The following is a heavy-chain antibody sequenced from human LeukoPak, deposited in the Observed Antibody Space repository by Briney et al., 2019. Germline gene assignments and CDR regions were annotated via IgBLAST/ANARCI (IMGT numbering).Heavy chain of an antibody. CDR3: ARGVPGYCSGTSCYKDYYYMDV. CDR2: ISSSGSTI. CDR1: GFTFSSYE. V-gene: IGHV3-48*03. J-gene: IGHJ6*03. D-gene: IGHD2-2*02. Sequence: GSLRLSCAASGFTFSSYEMNWVRQAPGKGLEWVSYISSSGSTIYYADSVKGRFTISRDNVKNSLYVQMNSLRAEDTAVYYCARGVPGYCSGTSCYKDYYYMDVWGKGTTVTVSS.